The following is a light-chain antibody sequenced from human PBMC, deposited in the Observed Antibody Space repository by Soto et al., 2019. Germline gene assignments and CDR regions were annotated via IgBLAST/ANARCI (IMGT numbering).Light chain of an antibody. J-gene: IGKJ2*01. V-gene: IGKV3-20*01. CDR1: QSISSSF. CDR2: SAS. CDR3: QQYGSSPLYT. Sequence: EFVLTQSPDTLSLSPGERATLSCRTSQSISSSFLAWYQQKSGQAPRLLIYSASSRATGIPDRFSGSGSGTDFTLTISRLEPEDFAVYYCQQYGSSPLYTFGQGTKLEIK.